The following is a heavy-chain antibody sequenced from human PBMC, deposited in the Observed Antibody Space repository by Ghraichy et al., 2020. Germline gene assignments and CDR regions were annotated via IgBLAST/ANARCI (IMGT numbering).Heavy chain of an antibody. Sequence: ASVKVSCKASGYSFTSNGISWVRQAPGQGLEWMGWISGYNGDTKYVQKLQGRVTMTIDTSTSTAYMELMSLRSDDTAVYYCAREPNWELGRGFDSWGQGTLVTVSS. D-gene: IGHD1-26*01. J-gene: IGHJ4*02. CDR3: AREPNWELGRGFDS. CDR1: GYSFTSNG. CDR2: ISGYNGDT. V-gene: IGHV1-18*01.